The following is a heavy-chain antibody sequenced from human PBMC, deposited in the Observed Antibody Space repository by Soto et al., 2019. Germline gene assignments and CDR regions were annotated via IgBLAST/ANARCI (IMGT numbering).Heavy chain of an antibody. V-gene: IGHV1-46*01. CDR1: GYTFTSYY. CDR2: INPSGGST. Sequence: ASEKVSWKASGYTFTSYYMHWVRQAPGQGLEWMGIINPSGGSTSYAQKFQGRVTMTRDTSTSTVYMELSSLRSEDTAVYYCASASGDLNAFDIWGQGTMVTVSS. D-gene: IGHD7-27*01. CDR3: ASASGDLNAFDI. J-gene: IGHJ3*02.